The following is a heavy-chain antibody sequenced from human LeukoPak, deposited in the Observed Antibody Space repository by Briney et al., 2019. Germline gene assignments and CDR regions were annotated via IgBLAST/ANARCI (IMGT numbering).Heavy chain of an antibody. V-gene: IGHV3-21*04. J-gene: IGHJ4*02. CDR3: AKATGYLL. CDR1: GFSFSKYN. D-gene: IGHD1-14*01. Sequence: GGSLRLSCAASGFSFSKYNMNWVRQAPGKGLEWVSSISSGGSYIYYADSVKGRFTIARDDSENTLFLQMNSLRAEDTAVYYCAKATGYLLWGQGTLVTVSS. CDR2: ISSGGSYI.